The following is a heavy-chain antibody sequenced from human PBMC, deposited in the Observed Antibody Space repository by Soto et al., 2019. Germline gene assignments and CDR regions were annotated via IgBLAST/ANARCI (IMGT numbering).Heavy chain of an antibody. CDR1: GYTFTGYY. D-gene: IGHD1-26*01. Sequence: ASVKVSCKASGYTFTGYYMHWVRQAPGQGLEWMGWINPNSGGTNYAQKFQGWVTMTRDTSISTAYMELSRLRSDDTAVYYCARAPTGSKMYYYYGMDVWGQGTTVTVSS. J-gene: IGHJ6*02. CDR2: INPNSGGT. V-gene: IGHV1-2*04. CDR3: ARAPTGSKMYYYYGMDV.